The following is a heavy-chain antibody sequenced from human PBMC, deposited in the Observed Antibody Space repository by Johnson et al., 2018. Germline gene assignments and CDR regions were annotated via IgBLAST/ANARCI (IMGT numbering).Heavy chain of an antibody. V-gene: IGHV3-48*01. CDR3: AKAPVGGLGEGAEYFQH. D-gene: IGHD3-16*01. CDR2: ISSSSSTI. CDR1: GFTFSSNS. Sequence: VQLVESGGGLVQPGRSLRLSCAASGFTFSSNSMNWVRQAPGKGLEWISYISSSSSTIYYSDSVKGRFTISRDNAKNSLYLQMNSLRAEDTALYYCAKAPVGGLGEGAEYFQHWGQGTLVTVSS. J-gene: IGHJ1*01.